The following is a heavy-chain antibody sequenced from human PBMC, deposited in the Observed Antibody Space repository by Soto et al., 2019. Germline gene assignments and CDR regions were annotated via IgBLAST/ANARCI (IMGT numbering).Heavy chain of an antibody. D-gene: IGHD6-13*01. Sequence: PSETLSLTCPVSGCSISSGGYYWSWIRQHPGKGLEWIGYIYYSGSTYYNPSLKSRVTISVDTSKSQFSLKLSSVTAADTAVYYCARGGIAAGSLDVWGQGTTVTVSS. CDR1: GCSISSGGYY. CDR3: ARGGIAAGSLDV. CDR2: IYYSGST. J-gene: IGHJ6*02. V-gene: IGHV4-31*03.